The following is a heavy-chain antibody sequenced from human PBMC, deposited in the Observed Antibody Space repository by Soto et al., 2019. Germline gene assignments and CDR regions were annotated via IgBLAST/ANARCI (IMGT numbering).Heavy chain of an antibody. D-gene: IGHD3-3*01. CDR2: IIPIFGTA. V-gene: IGHV1-69*01. CDR1: AGTFSSYA. CDR3: ARGGAEGEWFTYGMDV. Sequence: QVQLVQSGAEVKKPGSSVKVSCKASAGTFSSYAISRVRQAPGQGLEWMGGIIPIFGTANYAQKFQGRVTITADESTSTADMELSSLSSEDTAVYYCARGGAEGEWFTYGMDVWGQGTKVTVSS. J-gene: IGHJ6*02.